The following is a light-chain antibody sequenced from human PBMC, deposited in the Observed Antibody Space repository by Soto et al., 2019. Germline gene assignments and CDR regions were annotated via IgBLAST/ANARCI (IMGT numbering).Light chain of an antibody. CDR3: MQSAQLPIT. CDR2: DVS. Sequence: DVVLTQTPVSLSVTPGQPASISCKSSESLLNSVGKTHLYWYLQRPGQSPQVLIYDVSDRFSGAPDRFSGSGSGTDFTLKVSWVEAEDVGVYYCMQSAQLPITFGQGTRLEIK. CDR1: ESLLNSVGKTH. J-gene: IGKJ5*01. V-gene: IGKV2D-29*02.